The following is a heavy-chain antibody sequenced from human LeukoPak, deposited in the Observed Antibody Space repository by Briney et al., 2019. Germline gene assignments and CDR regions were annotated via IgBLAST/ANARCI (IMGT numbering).Heavy chain of an antibody. CDR1: GFTFSSYS. J-gene: IGHJ4*02. CDR2: ISSSSYI. CDR3: ARGTMFPYYFDY. V-gene: IGHV3-21*01. Sequence: GGSLRLSCAASGFTFSSYSMKWVRQAPGKGLEWVSFISSSSYIYYRDSVKGRFTISRDNARNSLYLQMNSLRAEDTAVYYCARGTMFPYYFDYWGQGTLVTVSS. D-gene: IGHD3-10*02.